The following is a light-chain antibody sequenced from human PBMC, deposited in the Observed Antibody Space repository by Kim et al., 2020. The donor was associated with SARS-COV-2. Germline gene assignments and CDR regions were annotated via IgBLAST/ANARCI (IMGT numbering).Light chain of an antibody. V-gene: IGLV2-23*02. CDR3: CSYAGSGTLI. CDR1: SSDVGSYNL. J-gene: IGLJ2*01. Sequence: QSALTQPASVSGSPGQSITISCTGTSSDVGSYNLVSWYQQHPGKAPKVMIYEVTKRPSGVSNRFSGSKSGNTASLTISGLQAEDEADYYCCSYAGSGTLIFGGGTQLTVL. CDR2: EVT.